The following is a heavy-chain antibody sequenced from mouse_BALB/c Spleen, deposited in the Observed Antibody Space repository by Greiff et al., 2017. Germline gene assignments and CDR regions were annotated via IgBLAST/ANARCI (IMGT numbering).Heavy chain of an antibody. CDR1: GYSITSDYA. CDR3: ARREFGNYYFDY. CDR2: ISYSGST. D-gene: IGHD2-10*02. Sequence: EVHLVESGPGLVKPSQSLSLTCTVTGYSITSDYAWNWIRQFPGNKLEWMGYISYSGSTSYNPSLKSRISITRDTSKNQFFLQLNSVTTEDTATYYCARREFGNYYFDYWGQGTTLTVSS. V-gene: IGHV3-2*02. J-gene: IGHJ2*01.